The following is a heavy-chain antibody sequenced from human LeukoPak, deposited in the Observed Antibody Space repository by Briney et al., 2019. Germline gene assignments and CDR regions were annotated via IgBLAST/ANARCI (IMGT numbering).Heavy chain of an antibody. CDR3: ARVGFWSGSYTGYLDY. Sequence: SETLSLTCTVSRGSIIGYYWTWIRQPPGKGLQWIGYMYYSGSTNYNPSLKSRVTTSMDTSKNQFSLKVNSVTAADTAVYYCARVGFWSGSYTGYLDYWGQGALVTVSS. V-gene: IGHV4-59*12. CDR2: MYYSGST. J-gene: IGHJ4*02. CDR1: RGSIIGYY. D-gene: IGHD3-3*01.